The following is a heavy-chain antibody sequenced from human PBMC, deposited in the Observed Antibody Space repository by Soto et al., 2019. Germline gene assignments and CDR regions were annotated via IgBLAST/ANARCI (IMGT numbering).Heavy chain of an antibody. V-gene: IGHV4-61*01. J-gene: IGHJ5*02. CDR2: IYFSGST. CDR1: GDSVSSASFY. CDR3: GRVNCGRNWFDP. D-gene: IGHD1-1*01. Sequence: SETLSLTCTVSGDSVSSASFYWIWIRQAPGKGLEWIGFIYFSGSTNYNPSLKSRVTMALDTSKNQFSQKLRSLTPADTAVYLCGRVNCGRNWFDPRGKGTLITVSS.